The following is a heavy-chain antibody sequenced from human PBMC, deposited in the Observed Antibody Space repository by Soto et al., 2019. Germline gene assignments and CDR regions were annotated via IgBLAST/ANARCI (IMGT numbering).Heavy chain of an antibody. CDR2: RLPLFDTA. CDR1: GGIFTNNA. V-gene: IGHV1-69*01. D-gene: IGHD5-18*01. J-gene: IGHJ6*02. Sequence: QVQVVQSGAEVKKPGSSVKVSCKVSGGIFTNNAISWVRQAPGQGLEWLGGRLPLFDTAYYEQIFRGRLRMSADGATTTAYMELSGLTSADTAVYFCATGGHNDGYNFYHGMDVWGQGTTVTVS. CDR3: ATGGHNDGYNFYHGMDV.